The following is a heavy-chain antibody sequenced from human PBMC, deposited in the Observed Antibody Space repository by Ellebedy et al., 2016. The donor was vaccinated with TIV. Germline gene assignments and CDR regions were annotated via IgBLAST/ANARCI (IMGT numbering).Heavy chain of an antibody. CDR1: GYSFTGQY. Sequence: ASVKVSXXAFGYSFTGQYIHWVRQAPGQGLEWMGYIHPKTGDVYYLQKFQGRVTMTRDTSVNTAYMDLSSLTSDDTAVYYCASKHCTGANCYHPTLDYWGQGTLLTVSS. CDR3: ASKHCTGANCYHPTLDY. CDR2: IHPKTGDV. V-gene: IGHV1-2*02. D-gene: IGHD2-8*02. J-gene: IGHJ4*02.